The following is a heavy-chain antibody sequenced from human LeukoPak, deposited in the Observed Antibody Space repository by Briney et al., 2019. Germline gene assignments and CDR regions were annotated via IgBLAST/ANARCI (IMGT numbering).Heavy chain of an antibody. Sequence: SETLSLTCTVSGGSTSSFYWSWIRQPPGKGLEWIGYIYYSGSTNYNPSLKSRVTISVDTSKNQFSLKLSSVTAADTAVYYCAREISGYDAFDIWGQGTMVTVSS. CDR2: IYYSGST. D-gene: IGHD3-22*01. CDR1: GGSTSSFY. V-gene: IGHV4-59*01. J-gene: IGHJ3*02. CDR3: AREISGYDAFDI.